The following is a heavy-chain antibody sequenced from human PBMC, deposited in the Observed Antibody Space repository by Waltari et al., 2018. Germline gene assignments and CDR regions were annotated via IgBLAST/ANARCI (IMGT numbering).Heavy chain of an antibody. CDR1: GFSFSSYW. CDR3: ARDSTRRFDY. V-gene: IGHV3-7*01. CDR2: INEDGSEK. Sequence: EVQLVESGGGLVQPGGSLRLSCAASGFSFSSYWMTWVRQAQGKGLEWVASINEDGSEKQDVDSVKGRFTISRDNAKNSLYLQMNSLRADDTAVYYCARDSTRRFDYWGQGTLVTVSS. D-gene: IGHD6-6*01. J-gene: IGHJ4*02.